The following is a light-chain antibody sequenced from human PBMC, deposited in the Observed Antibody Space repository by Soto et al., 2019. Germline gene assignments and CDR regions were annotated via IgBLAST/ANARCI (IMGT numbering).Light chain of an antibody. CDR3: AAWDARLNGVV. J-gene: IGLJ3*02. CDR1: SSNIGTNT. CDR2: SND. V-gene: IGLV1-44*01. Sequence: QSALTQPPSTSGTPGQRVTISCSGSSSNIGTNTVNWYQQVPGTAPKLLIYSNDQRPSGVPDRFSGSKSGTSVSLAISGLKSEDEADYFCAAWDARLNGVVFGGGTKVTVL.